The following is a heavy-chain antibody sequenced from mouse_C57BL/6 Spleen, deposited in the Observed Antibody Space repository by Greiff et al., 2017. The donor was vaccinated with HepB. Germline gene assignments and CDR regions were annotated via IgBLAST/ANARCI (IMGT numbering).Heavy chain of an antibody. Sequence: EVKLLESGPGLVKPSQSLSLTCSVTGYSITSGYYWNWIRQFPGNKLEWMGYISYDGSNNYNPSLKNRISITRDTSKNQFFLKLNSVTTEDTATYYCARAMVTSFDYWGQGTTLTVSS. CDR3: ARAMVTSFDY. J-gene: IGHJ2*01. V-gene: IGHV3-6*01. CDR1: GYSITSGYY. CDR2: ISYDGSN. D-gene: IGHD2-2*01.